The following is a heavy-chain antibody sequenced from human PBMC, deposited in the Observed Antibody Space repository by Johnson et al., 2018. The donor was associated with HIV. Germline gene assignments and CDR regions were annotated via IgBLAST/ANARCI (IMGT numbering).Heavy chain of an antibody. CDR2: ISYDGSNK. CDR3: AKSPAKDHGGNSGAFAI. CDR1: GFTVSSNY. J-gene: IGHJ3*02. V-gene: IGHV3-30*18. D-gene: IGHD4-23*01. Sequence: QVQLVESGGGLVQPGGSLRVSCAASGFTVSSNYMSWVRQAPGKGLAWVAVISYDGSNKYYADSVKGRFTVSRDNPKNTLYLQMNSLRAEDTAIYYCAKSPAKDHGGNSGAFAIWGQGTMVTVSS.